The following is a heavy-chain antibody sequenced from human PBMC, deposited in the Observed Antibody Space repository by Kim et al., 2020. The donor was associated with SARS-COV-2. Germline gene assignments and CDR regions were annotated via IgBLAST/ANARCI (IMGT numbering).Heavy chain of an antibody. Sequence: GGSLRLSCTTPGFTFTGHAMSWVRQAPGKGLEWVSSIDGRDGTTYYVDSVKGRFSISRDDSRNTLYLQMSALRADDTAAYYCLKGGWGWIWDYWGQGTL. CDR1: GFTFTGHA. J-gene: IGHJ4*02. D-gene: IGHD2-21*01. CDR3: LKGGWGWIWDY. CDR2: IDGRDGTT. V-gene: IGHV3-23*01.